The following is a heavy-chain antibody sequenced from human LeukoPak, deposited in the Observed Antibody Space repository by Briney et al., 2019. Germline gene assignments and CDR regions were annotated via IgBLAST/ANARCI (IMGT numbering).Heavy chain of an antibody. CDR2: VNPNSGAT. Sequence: GASVKVSCKTSGYTFTGYYMHWVRQAPGQGLEWMGWVNPNSGATDYAQTFQGRVTMTRDTSINTAYMELNRLKSDDTAVYYCVRGGALYYDFWDWGQGTLVTVSS. CDR1: GYTFTGYY. J-gene: IGHJ4*02. CDR3: VRGGALYYDFWD. D-gene: IGHD3-3*01. V-gene: IGHV1-2*02.